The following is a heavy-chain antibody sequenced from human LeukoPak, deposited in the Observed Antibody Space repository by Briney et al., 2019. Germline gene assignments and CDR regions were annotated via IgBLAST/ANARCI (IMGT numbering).Heavy chain of an antibody. CDR2: IYYSGST. D-gene: IGHD3-10*01. Sequence: SETLSLTCTVSGGSISSYYWSWIRQPPGKGLEWIGYIYYSGSTNYNPSLKSRVTISVDTYENHFSLKLSSVTAADTAVYYRAATPLWCGESLGLHEYWGQGTLVTVSS. V-gene: IGHV4-59*08. CDR1: GGSISSYY. J-gene: IGHJ4*02. CDR3: AATPLWCGESLGLHEY.